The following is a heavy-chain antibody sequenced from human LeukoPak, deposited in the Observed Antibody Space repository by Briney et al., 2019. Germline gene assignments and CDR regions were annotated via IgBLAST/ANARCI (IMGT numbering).Heavy chain of an antibody. CDR1: GFTFSSYS. V-gene: IGHV3-21*01. CDR3: ARDDLAVAGTTAP. Sequence: GGSLRLSCAASGFTFSSYSMNWVRQAPGKGLEWVSSISSSSSYIYYADSVKGRFTISRDNAKNSLYLQMNSLRAEDTAVYYCARDDLAVAGTTAPWGQGTLVTVSS. J-gene: IGHJ5*02. D-gene: IGHD6-19*01. CDR2: ISSSSSYI.